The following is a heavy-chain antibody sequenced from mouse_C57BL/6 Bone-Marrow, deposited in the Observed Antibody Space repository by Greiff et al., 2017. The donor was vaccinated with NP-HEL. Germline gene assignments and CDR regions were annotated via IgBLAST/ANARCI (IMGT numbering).Heavy chain of an antibody. CDR1: GYTFTDYY. J-gene: IGHJ2*01. D-gene: IGHD2-5*01. CDR3: ARGYSNYDYFDY. CDR2: INPYNGGT. Sequence: EVQLQQSGPVLVKPGASVKMSCKASGYTFTDYYMNWVKQSHGKSLEWIGVINPYNGGTSYNQKFKGKATLTVDKSSSTAYMELNSLTSEDSAVYYCARGYSNYDYFDYWGQGTTLTVSS. V-gene: IGHV1-19*01.